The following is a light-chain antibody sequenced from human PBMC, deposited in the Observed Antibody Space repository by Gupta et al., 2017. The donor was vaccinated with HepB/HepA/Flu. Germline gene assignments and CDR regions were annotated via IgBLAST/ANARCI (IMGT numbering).Light chain of an antibody. CDR3: QQSYNTPMCS. J-gene: IGKJ2*04. Sequence: SYMTQSPSSLSAPVGDRVTITCRVSQSISRYLNWYQQKPRKVPKLLIYAASSLQCGVPSRFSGSGSGADFTLTISSLQPEDFATYYCQQSYNTPMCSFDQGTKLEIK. CDR2: AAS. V-gene: IGKV1-39*01. CDR1: QSISRY.